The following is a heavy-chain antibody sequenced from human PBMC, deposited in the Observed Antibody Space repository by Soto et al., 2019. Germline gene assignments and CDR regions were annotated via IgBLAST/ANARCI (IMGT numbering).Heavy chain of an antibody. Sequence: ASVKVSCKASGGTFNSYAISWVRQAPGQGLEWMGGIIPIFGTADYAQKFQGRITITADESTSTAYMELSSLRSEDTAVYYCASHWGQAKRYYYYGMDVWGQGTTVTSP. CDR3: ASHWGQAKRYYYYGMDV. CDR1: GGTFNSYA. D-gene: IGHD7-27*01. J-gene: IGHJ6*02. V-gene: IGHV1-69*13. CDR2: IIPIFGTA.